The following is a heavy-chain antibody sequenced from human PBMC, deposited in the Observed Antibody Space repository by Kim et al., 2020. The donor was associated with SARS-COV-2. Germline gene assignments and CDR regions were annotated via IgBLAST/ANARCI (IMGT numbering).Heavy chain of an antibody. D-gene: IGHD3-22*01. CDR1: GGTFSSYA. J-gene: IGHJ5*02. CDR3: ASDDYYDSSGLLVAP. V-gene: IGHV1-69*04. CDR2: IIPILGIA. Sequence: SVKVSCKASGGTFSSYAISWVRPAPGQGLEWMGRIIPILGIANYAQKFQGRVTITADKSTSTAYMELSSLRSEDTDVYYCASDDYYDSSGLLVAPWGQG.